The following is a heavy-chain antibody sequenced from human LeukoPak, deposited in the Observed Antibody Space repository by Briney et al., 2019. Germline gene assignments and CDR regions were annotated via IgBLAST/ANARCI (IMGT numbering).Heavy chain of an antibody. D-gene: IGHD6-13*01. CDR1: GGSFSGYY. V-gene: IGHV4-34*01. J-gene: IGHJ5*02. CDR2: INHSGST. Sequence: SETLSLTCAVYGGSFSGYYWSWIRQPPGKGLEWIGEINHSGSTNYNPSLKSRVTISVDTSKNQFSLKLSSVTAADTAVYYCARDSSSWYANNWFDPWGQGTLVTVSS. CDR3: ARDSSSWYANNWFDP.